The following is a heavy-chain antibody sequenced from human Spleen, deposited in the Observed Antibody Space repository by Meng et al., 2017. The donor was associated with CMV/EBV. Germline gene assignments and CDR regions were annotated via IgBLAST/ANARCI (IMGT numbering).Heavy chain of an antibody. CDR2: IWYDGSHR. Sequence: GGSLRLSCAAAGFNFSNYGIHWVRQAPGKGLEWVAIIWYDGSHRYYADSVQGRFTISRDNSKNTVHLQMNSLRAEDTAVYYCAKNRLGGGGGYIASWGQGTLVTVSS. J-gene: IGHJ5*02. CDR3: AKNRLGGGGGYIAS. D-gene: IGHD3-16*01. V-gene: IGHV3-33*06. CDR1: GFNFSNYG.